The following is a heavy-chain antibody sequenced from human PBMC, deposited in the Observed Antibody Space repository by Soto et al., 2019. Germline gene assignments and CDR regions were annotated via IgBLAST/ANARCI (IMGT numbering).Heavy chain of an antibody. Sequence: GGSLRLSCAASGFTFDDYAMHWVRQAPGKGLEWVSGISWNSGSIGYADSVQGRFTISRDNAKNSLYLQMDSLRAEDTALYYCAKDSNGYGNYYYYMDVWGKGTTVTVSS. CDR1: GFTFDDYA. V-gene: IGHV3-9*01. D-gene: IGHD5-12*01. CDR2: ISWNSGSI. CDR3: AKDSNGYGNYYYYMDV. J-gene: IGHJ6*03.